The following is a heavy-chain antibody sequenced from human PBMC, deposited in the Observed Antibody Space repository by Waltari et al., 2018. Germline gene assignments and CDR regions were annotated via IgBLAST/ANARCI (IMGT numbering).Heavy chain of an antibody. CDR3: VRDEPGDGLDY. CDR1: GFTFSTYW. V-gene: IGHV3-74*03. J-gene: IGHJ4*02. D-gene: IGHD7-27*01. Sequence: EVQLVESGGALVQPGGSLRLSCATSGFTFSTYWMDWVRQVPGKGRMWGAHSESDERRKTDAESLKGRCTISRDNAKNTVYLQMNSLRDEDTAVYYCVRDEPGDGLDYWGQGTLVTVSS. CDR2: SESDERRK.